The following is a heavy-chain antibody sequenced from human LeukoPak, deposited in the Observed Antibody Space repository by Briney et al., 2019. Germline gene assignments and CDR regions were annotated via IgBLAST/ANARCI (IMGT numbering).Heavy chain of an antibody. D-gene: IGHD2-8*01. CDR1: GGSFSGYY. V-gene: IGHV4-34*01. J-gene: IGHJ5*02. Sequence: SETLSLTCAVYGGSFSGYYWSWIRQPPGKGLEWIGEINHSGSTNYNPSLKSRVTISVDTSKNQFSLKLSSVTAADTAVYYCARGRLIVLMVYAIGGFDPWGQGTLVTVSS. CDR2: INHSGST. CDR3: ARGRLIVLMVYAIGGFDP.